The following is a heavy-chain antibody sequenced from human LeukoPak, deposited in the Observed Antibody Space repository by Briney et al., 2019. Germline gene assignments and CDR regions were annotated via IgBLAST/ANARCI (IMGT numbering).Heavy chain of an antibody. CDR1: GGSISSTYW. Sequence: SETLSLTCAVSGGSISSTYWWTWVRQSPGTGLEWIGEIYHSGSTNYNPSLKSRVTISVDTSKNQFSLKLSSVTAADTAVYYCAREADSSGWSYFDYWGQGTLVTVSS. CDR2: IYHSGST. CDR3: AREADSSGWSYFDY. J-gene: IGHJ4*02. D-gene: IGHD6-19*01. V-gene: IGHV4-4*02.